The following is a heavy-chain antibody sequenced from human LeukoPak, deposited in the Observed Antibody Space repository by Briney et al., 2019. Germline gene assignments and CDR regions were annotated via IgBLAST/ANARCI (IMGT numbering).Heavy chain of an antibody. CDR3: ARAGSGGWAV. J-gene: IGHJ4*02. V-gene: IGHV3-48*01. CDR1: GFIFSSYS. Sequence: PGRSLRLSCAASGFIFSSYSMNWVRQAPGKGLEWVSYISSSSSTIYYADSVKGRFTISRDNAKNSLYLQMNSLRAEDTAVYYCARAGSGGWAVWGQGTLVTVSS. CDR2: ISSSSSTI. D-gene: IGHD6-19*01.